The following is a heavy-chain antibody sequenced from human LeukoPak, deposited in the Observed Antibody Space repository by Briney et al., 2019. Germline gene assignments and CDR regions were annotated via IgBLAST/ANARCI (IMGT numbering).Heavy chain of an antibody. CDR3: ATARDTRAGNYYYAMDV. CDR1: GFSFSDSA. D-gene: IGHD3-22*01. J-gene: IGHJ6*02. CDR2: ISYDGTNK. V-gene: IGHV3-30-3*01. Sequence: TGGSLRLSCAAPGFSFSDSALHWVRQAPGKGLEWVTIISYDGTNKYYTDSVKGRFTISRDNSKNTLNLQMNSLRTEDTAVYYCATARDTRAGNYYYAMDVWGQGTTVTVSS.